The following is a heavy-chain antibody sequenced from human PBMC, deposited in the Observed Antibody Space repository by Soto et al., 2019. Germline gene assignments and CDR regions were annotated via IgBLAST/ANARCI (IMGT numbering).Heavy chain of an antibody. CDR3: ARSSGWRQVGVYNYGLDV. V-gene: IGHV3-11*06. Sequence: VHLLDSGGGLVQPGGSLRLSCIGSGFFLSNNWMTWIRQAPGKGLEWVSYISASGDYTIYADSLKGRFTISRDNARNSLWLQINSLTAEDTAVYYCARSSGWRQVGVYNYGLDVWGQGTTVIVSS. CDR1: GFFLSNNW. J-gene: IGHJ6*02. CDR2: ISASGDYT. D-gene: IGHD2-8*01.